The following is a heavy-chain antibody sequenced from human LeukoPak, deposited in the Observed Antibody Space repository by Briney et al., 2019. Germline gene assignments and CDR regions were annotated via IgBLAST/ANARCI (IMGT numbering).Heavy chain of an antibody. CDR2: ISSSSSNT. CDR3: ARDPGSTMVRGVIIIGWFDP. Sequence: GGSLRLSCAASGFTFSDYYMSWIRQAPGKGLEWVSYISSSSSNTNYADSVKGRFTISRDNAKNSLYLQMNSLRAEDTAVYYCARDPGSTMVRGVIIIGWFDPWGQGTLVTVSS. CDR1: GFTFSDYY. J-gene: IGHJ5*02. D-gene: IGHD3-10*01. V-gene: IGHV3-11*06.